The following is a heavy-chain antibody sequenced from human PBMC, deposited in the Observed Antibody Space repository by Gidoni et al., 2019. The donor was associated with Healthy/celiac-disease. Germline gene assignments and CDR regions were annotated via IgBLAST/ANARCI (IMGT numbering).Heavy chain of an antibody. D-gene: IGHD4-17*01. CDR1: GYTFTGYY. CDR2: INPNSGGT. Sequence: QVQLVQSGAEVKKPGASVKVSCKASGYTFTGYYMHWVRQAPGQGLEWMGWINPNSGGTNYAQKFQGWVTMTRDTSISTAYMELSRLRSDDTAVYYCARPSYGGNMDDAFDIWGQGTMVTVSS. CDR3: ARPSYGGNMDDAFDI. V-gene: IGHV1-2*04. J-gene: IGHJ3*02.